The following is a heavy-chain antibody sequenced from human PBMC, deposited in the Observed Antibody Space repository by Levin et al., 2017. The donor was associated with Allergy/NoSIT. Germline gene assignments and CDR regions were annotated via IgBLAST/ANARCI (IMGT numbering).Heavy chain of an antibody. Sequence: EASVKVSCRASGYTFNSYNMHWVRQAPGEGLEWMGILNPRDDSTTYAQKFQGRVTVTWDTSTNTVYMELSSLKSDDTAVYYCARVAAGPFWYFDLWGRGTLVTVSS. CDR1: GYTFNSYN. CDR3: ARVAAGPFWYFDL. CDR2: LNPRDDST. D-gene: IGHD6-13*01. J-gene: IGHJ2*01. V-gene: IGHV1-46*02.